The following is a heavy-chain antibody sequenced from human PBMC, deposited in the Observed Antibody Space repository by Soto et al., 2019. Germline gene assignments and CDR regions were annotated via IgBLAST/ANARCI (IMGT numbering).Heavy chain of an antibody. Sequence: ASVKVSCKASGYTFSSYYMHWVRQAPGQGLEWMGIINPRAGTTTYAQNFQGRVTLTRDSSTSTVYMELRSLGPEDTAVYYCARDRPPDYWGQGXLVTVYS. V-gene: IGHV1-46*01. CDR3: ARDRPPDY. J-gene: IGHJ4*02. CDR1: GYTFSSYY. CDR2: INPRAGTT.